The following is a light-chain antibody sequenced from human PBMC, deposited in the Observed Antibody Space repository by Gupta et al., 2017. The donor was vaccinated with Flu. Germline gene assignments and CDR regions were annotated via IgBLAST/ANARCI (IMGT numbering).Light chain of an antibody. V-gene: IGKV3-15*01. CDR3: QQSINWPLYT. CDR1: QSVSSN. J-gene: IGKJ2*01. CDR2: GAS. Sequence: ATLSVSPGDRATLSCRASQSVSSNLAWYQQKPGQGPRLLIHGASTRATGVPARFSGSGSGTEFTLTISSRQSEDFAVYYCQQSINWPLYTFGQGTKLEIK.